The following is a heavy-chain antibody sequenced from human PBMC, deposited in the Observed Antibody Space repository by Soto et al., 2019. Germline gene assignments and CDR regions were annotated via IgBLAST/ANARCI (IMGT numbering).Heavy chain of an antibody. D-gene: IGHD3-22*01. CDR2: ISGSGIRT. Sequence: EVQLLESGGGLVQPGGSLRLSCAASGFTFSNYAMSWVRQAPGKGLEWVSAISGSGIRTYYAGSVKGRFTISRDNSKNTLSLQMNSLRAEDTAVYYCAKDTGNSGYHSPAYFQHWGQGTLVTVSS. V-gene: IGHV3-23*01. J-gene: IGHJ1*01. CDR3: AKDTGNSGYHSPAYFQH. CDR1: GFTFSNYA.